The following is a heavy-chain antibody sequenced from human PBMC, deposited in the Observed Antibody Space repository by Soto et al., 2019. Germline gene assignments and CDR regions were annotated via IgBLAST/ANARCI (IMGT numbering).Heavy chain of an antibody. CDR1: GFTFSSYA. CDR3: AKRRYGDYGPFDY. J-gene: IGHJ4*02. D-gene: IGHD4-17*01. V-gene: IGHV3-23*01. CDR2: ISGSGGST. Sequence: GGSLRLSCAASGFTFSSYAMSWVRQAPGKGLEWVSAISGSGGSTYYADSVKGRFTSSRDNSKNTLYLQMNSLRAEDTAVYYCAKRRYGDYGPFDYWGQGTLVTVSS.